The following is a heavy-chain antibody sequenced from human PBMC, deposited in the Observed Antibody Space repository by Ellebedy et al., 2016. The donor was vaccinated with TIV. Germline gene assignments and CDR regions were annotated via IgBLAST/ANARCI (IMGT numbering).Heavy chain of an antibody. CDR1: GFTFNRNW. Sequence: PGGSLRLSCAASGFTFNRNWMSRVRQAPGKGLEWVANINQDGSRKDYVESVKGRFTISRDNAENSVYLKMNRLRGEDTAVYFCASAGVGRTPFDYWGQGTLVTVSS. CDR2: INQDGSRK. V-gene: IGHV3-7*03. J-gene: IGHJ4*02. D-gene: IGHD2-8*01. CDR3: ASAGVGRTPFDY.